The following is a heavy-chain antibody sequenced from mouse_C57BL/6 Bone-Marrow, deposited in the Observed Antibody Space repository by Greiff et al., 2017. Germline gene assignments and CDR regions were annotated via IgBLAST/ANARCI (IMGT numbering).Heavy chain of an antibody. V-gene: IGHV14-4*01. CDR2: IDPENGDT. J-gene: IGHJ2*01. D-gene: IGHD2-4*01. CDR3: TRGYDCY. CDR1: GFNIKDDY. Sequence: EVHLVESGAELVRPGASVKLSCTASGFNIKDDYMHWVKQRPEQGLEWIGWIDPENGDTEYASKFQGKATITADTSSNTAYLQLSSLTSEDTAVYYCTRGYDCYWGQGTTLTVSS.